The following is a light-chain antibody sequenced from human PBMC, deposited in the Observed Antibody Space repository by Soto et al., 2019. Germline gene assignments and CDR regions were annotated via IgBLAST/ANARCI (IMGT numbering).Light chain of an antibody. V-gene: IGKV3D-7*01. J-gene: IGKJ1*01. CDR3: QQYNSYS. Sequence: ASQSVHSRYLSWYQQKVGQAPRLLIYGASTRATGIPARFSGSGSGTEFTLTISSLQPDDFATYYCQQYNSYSFGQGTKVDIK. CDR1: QSVHSRY. CDR2: GAS.